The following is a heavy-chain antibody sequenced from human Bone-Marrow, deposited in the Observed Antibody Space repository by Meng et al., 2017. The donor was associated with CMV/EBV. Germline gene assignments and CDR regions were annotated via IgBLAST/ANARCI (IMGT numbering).Heavy chain of an antibody. V-gene: IGHV3-48*04. Sequence: GESLKISCAASGFTFSSYSMNWVRQDPGKGLEWVSYISSSSSTIYYADAVKGRFTISRDNAKNSLYLQMNSLRAEDTAVYYCGRELLRIAVARGLYYYYGMDVWGQGTTVTVSS. J-gene: IGHJ6*02. CDR1: GFTFSSYS. CDR3: GRELLRIAVARGLYYYYGMDV. CDR2: ISSSSSTI. D-gene: IGHD6-19*01.